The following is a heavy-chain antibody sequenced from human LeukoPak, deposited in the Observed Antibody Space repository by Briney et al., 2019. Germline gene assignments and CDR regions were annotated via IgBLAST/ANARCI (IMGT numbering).Heavy chain of an antibody. CDR3: ARGRAYYDILTGYKPYYFDY. CDR1: GGSISSGGYS. CDR2: IYHSGST. V-gene: IGHV4-30-2*01. Sequence: SQTLSLTCAVSGGSISSGGYSWSWIRQPPGKGLEWIGYIYHSGSTYYNPSLKSRVTISVDRSKNQFSLKLSSVTAADTAVYYCARGRAYYDILTGYKPYYFDYWGQGTLVTVSS. J-gene: IGHJ4*02. D-gene: IGHD3-9*01.